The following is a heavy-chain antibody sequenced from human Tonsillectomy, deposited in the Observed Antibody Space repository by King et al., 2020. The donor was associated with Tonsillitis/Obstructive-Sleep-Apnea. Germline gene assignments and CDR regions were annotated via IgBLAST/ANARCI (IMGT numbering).Heavy chain of an antibody. CDR3: ARDDVVGRYIDS. D-gene: IGHD1-14*01. V-gene: IGHV1-46*01. CDR2: INPSSGVT. J-gene: IGHJ4*02. Sequence: QLVQSGAEVKTPGASGRVSCRASGYTFTEFYIHWVRHARGQGLELLGIINPSSGVTTYAQKFQGRVTMTSDTSANTVYLELSSLRSEDTAVYYCARDDVVGRYIDSWGQGTLVTVSS. CDR1: GYTFTEFY.